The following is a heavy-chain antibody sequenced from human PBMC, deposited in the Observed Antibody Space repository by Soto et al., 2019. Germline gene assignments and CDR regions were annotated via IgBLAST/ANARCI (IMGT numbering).Heavy chain of an antibody. V-gene: IGHV5-51*01. CDR2: VYPGDSDI. Sequence: VQLVQSGEEVKKPGESLKISCKGSGYSFTTFWIGWVRQKPGKGLELMGIVYPGDSDIRYSPSFQGQVTISADKSISTAHLQWSSLQASDTAMYYCARLREEMTVTGTRFFDIWGRGTLVSVSS. CDR3: ARLREEMTVTGTRFFDI. CDR1: GYSFTTFW. J-gene: IGHJ2*01. D-gene: IGHD6-19*01.